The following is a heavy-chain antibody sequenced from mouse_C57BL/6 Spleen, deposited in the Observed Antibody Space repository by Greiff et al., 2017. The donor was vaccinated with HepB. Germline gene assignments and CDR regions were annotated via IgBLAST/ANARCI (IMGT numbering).Heavy chain of an antibody. D-gene: IGHD2-5*01. Sequence: VQLQQSGAELVRPGASVKLSCTASGFNIKDYYMHWVKQRPEQGLEWIGRIDPEDGDTEYAPKFQGKATMTAATASNTAYLQLSSLTSEDTAVYYCTTPTIVTRYYFDYWGQGTTLTVSS. CDR1: GFNIKDYY. CDR2: IDPEDGDT. V-gene: IGHV14-1*01. CDR3: TTPTIVTRYYFDY. J-gene: IGHJ2*01.